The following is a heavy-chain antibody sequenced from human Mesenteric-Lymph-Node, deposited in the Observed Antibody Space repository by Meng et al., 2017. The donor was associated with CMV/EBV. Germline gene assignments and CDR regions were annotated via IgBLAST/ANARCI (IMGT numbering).Heavy chain of an antibody. J-gene: IGHJ5*02. Sequence: SETLSLTCAVSGGSISRYFWSWVRQPPGKGFEWIGHIYYTGSTDYNPSLQSRVTISLDTSKNQFSLRLSSVTAADTAVYYCAKRCRVCTWNNWFDPWGQGTLVTVSS. D-gene: IGHD1-1*01. CDR2: IYYTGST. CDR1: GGSISRYF. CDR3: AKRCRVCTWNNWFDP. V-gene: IGHV4-59*01.